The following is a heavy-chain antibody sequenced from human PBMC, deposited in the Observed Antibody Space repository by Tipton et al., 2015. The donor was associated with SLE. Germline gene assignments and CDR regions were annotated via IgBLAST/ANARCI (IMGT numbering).Heavy chain of an antibody. CDR3: AREGAGSSGWNYYFLSMDV. CDR2: IYNSGTT. Sequence: TLSLPCTVSGGSISSGGYSWNWIRQHPGKGLEWIGNIYNSGTTYYTPSLKSRLTISIDTSKNQFSLNLTSVTAADTAVYYCAREGAGSSGWNYYFLSMDVWGKGTTVTVSS. D-gene: IGHD6-25*01. CDR1: GGSISSGGYS. V-gene: IGHV4-31*03. J-gene: IGHJ6*03.